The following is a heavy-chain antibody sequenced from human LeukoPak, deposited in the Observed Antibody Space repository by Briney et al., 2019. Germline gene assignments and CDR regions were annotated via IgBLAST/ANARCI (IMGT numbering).Heavy chain of an antibody. J-gene: IGHJ4*02. CDR2: ISSGSESST. D-gene: IGHD6-13*01. Sequence: GGSLRLSCAASGFTFSSYSMNWVRQVPGKGLEWVSYISSGSESSTYYADSVKGRFTISRDNAKNSPYLQMNSLRDEDTAVYYCAREYSSSYYFDYWGQGTLVTVSS. V-gene: IGHV3-48*02. CDR1: GFTFSSYS. CDR3: AREYSSSYYFDY.